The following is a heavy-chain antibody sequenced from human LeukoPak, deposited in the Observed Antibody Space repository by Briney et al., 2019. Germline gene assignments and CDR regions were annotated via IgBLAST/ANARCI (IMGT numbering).Heavy chain of an antibody. Sequence: SSGTLSLTCTVSGGSISSSSYYWGWIRQPPGKGLEWIGSIYYSGSTYYNPSLKSRVIVSLDTSKNQFSLKLTSVTAADTAVYYCARDTGQYAPGTPGFTRFDPWGQGTLVTVSS. D-gene: IGHD3-10*01. CDR2: IYYSGST. CDR3: ARDTGQYAPGTPGFTRFDP. V-gene: IGHV4-39*07. J-gene: IGHJ5*02. CDR1: GGSISSSSYY.